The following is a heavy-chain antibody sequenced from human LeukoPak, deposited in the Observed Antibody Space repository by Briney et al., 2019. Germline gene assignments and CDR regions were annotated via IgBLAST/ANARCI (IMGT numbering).Heavy chain of an antibody. J-gene: IGHJ3*02. D-gene: IGHD3-22*01. V-gene: IGHV4-59*01. CDR1: GGSISSYY. CDR2: IYYSGST. Sequence: SETLSLTCTVSGGSISSYYWSWIRQPPGKGLEWIGYIYYSGSTNYNPSLKSRVTISVDTSKNQFSLKLSSVTAADTAVYYCARNVLYYYDSSGTDAFGIWGQGTMVTVSS. CDR3: ARNVLYYYDSSGTDAFGI.